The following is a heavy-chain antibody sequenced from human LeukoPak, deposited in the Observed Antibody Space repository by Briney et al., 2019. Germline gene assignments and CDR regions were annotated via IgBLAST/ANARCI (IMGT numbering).Heavy chain of an antibody. D-gene: IGHD6-13*01. V-gene: IGHV4-59*01. CDR3: ARLTYSSPGYYYMDV. CDR2: IYYSGST. CDR1: GDSISSYY. J-gene: IGHJ6*03. Sequence: SETLSLTCTVSGDSISSYYWGWIRQPPGKGLEWIGYIYYSGSTNYNPSLKSRVTISVDTSKNQFSLKLSSVTAADTAVYYCARLTYSSPGYYYMDVWGKGTTVTVSS.